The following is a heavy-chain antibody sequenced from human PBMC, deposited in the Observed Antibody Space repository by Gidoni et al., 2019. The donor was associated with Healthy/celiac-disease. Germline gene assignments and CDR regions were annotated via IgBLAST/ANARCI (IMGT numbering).Heavy chain of an antibody. D-gene: IGHD4-17*01. V-gene: IGHV3-23*01. CDR2: ISGSGGST. CDR1: GCTFSSDA. J-gene: IGHJ4*02. CDR3: AKGVTRGVFVY. Sequence: EVQLLESGGGLVQPGGTLSLSCAASGCTFSSDAIRWVRQAPGKGLEWVSAISGSGGSTYYADSVKGRFTISRDNSKNTLYLQMNSLRAEDTAVYYCAKGVTRGVFVYWGQGTLVTVSS.